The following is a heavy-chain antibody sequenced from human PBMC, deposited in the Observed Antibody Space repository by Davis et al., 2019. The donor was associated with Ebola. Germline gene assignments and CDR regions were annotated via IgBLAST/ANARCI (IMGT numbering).Heavy chain of an antibody. J-gene: IGHJ2*01. CDR3: ARERAGGAIAARQHWYFDL. V-gene: IGHV1-69*10. Sequence: SVKVSCKASGYTFTSYGISWVRQAPGQGLEWMGGIIPILGIANYAQKFQGRVTITADESTSTAYMELSSLRSEDTAVYYCARERAGGAIAARQHWYFDLWGRGTLVTVSS. CDR1: GYTFTSYG. CDR2: IIPILGIA. D-gene: IGHD6-6*01.